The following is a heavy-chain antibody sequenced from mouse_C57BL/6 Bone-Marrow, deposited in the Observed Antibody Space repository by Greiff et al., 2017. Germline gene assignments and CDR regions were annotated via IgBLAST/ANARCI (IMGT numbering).Heavy chain of an antibody. D-gene: IGHD2-3*01. CDR2: IDPENGDT. Sequence: VQLQESGAELVRPGASVKMSCTASGFTITDDYMHWVKQRPEQGLEWIGWIDPENGDTKYDSKFQGKATITADTSSTTAYLQLSSLTSEDTAVYDCTSIDGYYVWYFDVWGKGTTVTVSS. J-gene: IGHJ1*03. V-gene: IGHV14-4*01. CDR1: GFTITDDY. CDR3: TSIDGYYVWYFDV.